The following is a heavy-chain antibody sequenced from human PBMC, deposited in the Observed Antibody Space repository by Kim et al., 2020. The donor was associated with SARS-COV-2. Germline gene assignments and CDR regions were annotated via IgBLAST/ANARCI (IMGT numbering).Heavy chain of an antibody. CDR3: VKGSGYSYGYLFEGF. D-gene: IGHD5-18*01. CDR1: GFTFSSYA. Sequence: GGSLRLSCSASGFTFSSYAMHWVRQAPGKGLEYVSAISSNGGSTYYADSVKGRFTISRDNSKNTLYLQMSSLRAEDTAVYYCVKGSGYSYGYLFEGFWGQGTLVTVSS. CDR2: ISSNGGST. J-gene: IGHJ4*02. V-gene: IGHV3-64D*09.